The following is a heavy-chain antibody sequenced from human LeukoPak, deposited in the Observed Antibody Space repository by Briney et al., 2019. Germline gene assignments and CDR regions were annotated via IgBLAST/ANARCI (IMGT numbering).Heavy chain of an antibody. CDR2: TSGSGGST. J-gene: IGHJ4*02. V-gene: IGHV3-23*01. CDR1: GFTFSSYA. Sequence: GGSLRLSCAASGFTFSSYAMSWVRQAPGKGLEWVSATSGSGGSTYYADSVKGRFTISRDNSKNTLYLQMNSLRAEDTAVYYCAKADDYYDSSGFDYWGQGTLVTVSS. D-gene: IGHD3-22*01. CDR3: AKADDYYDSSGFDY.